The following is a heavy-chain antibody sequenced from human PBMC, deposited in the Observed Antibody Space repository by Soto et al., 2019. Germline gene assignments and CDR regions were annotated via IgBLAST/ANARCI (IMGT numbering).Heavy chain of an antibody. D-gene: IGHD3-22*01. CDR2: IYYSGST. J-gene: IGHJ4*02. CDR1: GGSISSSSYY. Sequence: SETLSLTCTVSGGSISSSSYYWGWIRQPPGKGLEWIGSIYYSGSTYYNPSLKSLVTISVDTSKNQFSLKLSSVTAADTAVYYCARHRYYYDSSGYAHFDYWGQGTLVTVSS. CDR3: ARHRYYYDSSGYAHFDY. V-gene: IGHV4-39*01.